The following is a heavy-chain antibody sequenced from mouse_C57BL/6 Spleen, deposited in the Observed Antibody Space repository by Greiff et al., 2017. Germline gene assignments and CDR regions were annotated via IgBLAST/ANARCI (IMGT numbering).Heavy chain of an antibody. CDR2: ISSGSSTI. Sequence: EVKVVESGGGLVKPGGSLKLSCAASGFTFSDYGMHWVRQAPEKGLEWVAYISSGSSTIYYADTVKGRFTISRDNAKNTLFLQMTSLRSEDTAMYYCARNGPYGSSSDYWGQGTTLTVSS. D-gene: IGHD1-1*01. J-gene: IGHJ2*01. V-gene: IGHV5-17*01. CDR3: ARNGPYGSSSDY. CDR1: GFTFSDYG.